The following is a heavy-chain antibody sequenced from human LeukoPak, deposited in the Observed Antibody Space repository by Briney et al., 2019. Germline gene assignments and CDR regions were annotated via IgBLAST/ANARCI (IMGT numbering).Heavy chain of an antibody. D-gene: IGHD2-2*01. V-gene: IGHV1-69*05. J-gene: IGHJ3*02. Sequence: SVKVSCKASGGTFSSYAISWVRQAPGQGLEWMGGIIPIFGTANYAQKFQGRVTITTDESTSTAYMELSSLRSEDTAVYHCARGFWDIVVVPAAIDAFDIWGQGTMVTVSS. CDR2: IIPIFGTA. CDR1: GGTFSSYA. CDR3: ARGFWDIVVVPAAIDAFDI.